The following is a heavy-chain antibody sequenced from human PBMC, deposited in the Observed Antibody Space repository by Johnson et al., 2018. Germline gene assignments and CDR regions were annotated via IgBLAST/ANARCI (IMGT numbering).Heavy chain of an antibody. Sequence: VESGRSLRLSCAASGFTFDDYAMHWVRQAPGKGLVWVSGISWNGGTIAYADSVKGRFTISRDNAKHSLYLQMNSLGAEDTALDYCVKVMITFGGLRYAFDIWGQGTVVTVSS. CDR3: VKVMITFGGLRYAFDI. J-gene: IGHJ3*02. V-gene: IGHV3-9*01. CDR2: ISWNGGTI. CDR1: GFTFDDYA. D-gene: IGHD3-16*01.